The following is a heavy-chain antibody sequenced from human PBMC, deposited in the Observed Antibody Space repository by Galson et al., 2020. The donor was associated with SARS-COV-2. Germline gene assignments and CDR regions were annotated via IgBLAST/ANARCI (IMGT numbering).Heavy chain of an antibody. Sequence: GGSLRLSCAASGFIFSGYYMSWIRQAPGKGLEWVAYISSSGATVFYADSVKGRFTVSRDNGKNSLYLHMNSLRAEDTAVYYCARDFAGIVATKTFDSWGQGTLVTVSS. CDR3: ARDFAGIVATKTFDS. D-gene: IGHD5-12*01. J-gene: IGHJ4*02. CDR2: ISSSGATV. V-gene: IGHV3-11*01. CDR1: GFIFSGYY.